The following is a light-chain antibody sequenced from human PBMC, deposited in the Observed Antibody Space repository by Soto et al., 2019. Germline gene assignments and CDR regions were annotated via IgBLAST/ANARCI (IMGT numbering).Light chain of an antibody. CDR1: QIVSTY. Sequence: EIVLTQSPATLSLSPRERAALSCRASQIVSTYLAWYQQRPGQAPRLLIYDASYKATEIPTRFSGSGSGTGFNLNINSLEPEDFAVYYCQARSRWPITFGQGTRLEIK. V-gene: IGKV3-11*01. CDR3: QARSRWPIT. CDR2: DAS. J-gene: IGKJ5*01.